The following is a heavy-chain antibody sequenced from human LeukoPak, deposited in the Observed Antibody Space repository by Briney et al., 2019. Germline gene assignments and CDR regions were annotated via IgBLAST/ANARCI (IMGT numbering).Heavy chain of an antibody. D-gene: IGHD6-6*01. CDR2: INHSGST. Sequence: KPSETLSLTCAVYGGSFSGYYWSWIRQPPGKGLEWIGEINHSGSTNYNPSLKSRVTISVDTSKNQFSLKLSSVTAADTAVYYCASVGYSSSSTFDYWGQGTLVTVSS. J-gene: IGHJ4*02. CDR1: GGSFSGYY. V-gene: IGHV4-34*01. CDR3: ASVGYSSSSTFDY.